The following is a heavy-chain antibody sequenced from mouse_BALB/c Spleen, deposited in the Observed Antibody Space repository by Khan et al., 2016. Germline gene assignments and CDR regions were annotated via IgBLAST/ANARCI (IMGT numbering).Heavy chain of an antibody. CDR2: IFPGSGNT. Sequence: QVQLKESGPELVKPGASVKISCKASGYSFTSYYIHWVKQRPGQGLEWIGWIFPGSGNTKYNEKFKGKATLTADTSSSTAYMQLSSLTSEDSAVYFCAISYYSGSPYYFDSWGQGTTLTVSS. J-gene: IGHJ2*01. CDR1: GYSFTSYY. V-gene: IGHV1-66*01. D-gene: IGHD1-1*01. CDR3: AISYYSGSPYYFDS.